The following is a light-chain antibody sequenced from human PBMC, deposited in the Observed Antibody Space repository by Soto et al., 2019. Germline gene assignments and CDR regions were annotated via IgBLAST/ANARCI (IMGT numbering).Light chain of an antibody. V-gene: IGLV3-1*01. CDR3: QAWDSRTVV. Sequence: SYELTQPPSVSVSPGQTASITCSGDKLGNKYTCWYQQKPGQSPVLVIYQDRKRPSGISERFSGSNSGNTATLTISGTQAMDEADYYCQAWDSRTVVFGGVAKLTVL. J-gene: IGLJ2*01. CDR2: QDR. CDR1: KLGNKY.